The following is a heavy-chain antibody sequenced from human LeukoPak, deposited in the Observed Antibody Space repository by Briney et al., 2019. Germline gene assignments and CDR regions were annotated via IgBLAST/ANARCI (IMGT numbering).Heavy chain of an antibody. V-gene: IGHV3-30*04. CDR3: ARDGGGVPWFGEAPPYFDY. J-gene: IGHJ4*02. CDR2: ISYDGSNK. D-gene: IGHD3-10*01. CDR1: GFTFSSYA. Sequence: GRSLRLSCAASGFTFSSYAMHWVRQAPGKGLGWVAVISYDGSNKYYADSVKGRFTISRDNSKNTLYLQMNSLRAEDTAVYYCARDGGGVPWFGEAPPYFDYWGQGTLVTVSS.